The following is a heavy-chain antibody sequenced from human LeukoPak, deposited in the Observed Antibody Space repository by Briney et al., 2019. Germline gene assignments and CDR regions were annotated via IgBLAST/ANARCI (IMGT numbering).Heavy chain of an antibody. D-gene: IGHD3-10*01. CDR1: GYSFTSYW. J-gene: IGHJ5*02. CDR2: IDPSDSYT. CDR3: ARQPGAGWFDP. Sequence: GESLKISCKGSGYSFTSYWISWVRQMPGKGLEWMGRIDPSDSYTNYSPSFQGHVTISADKSISTVYLQWGSPKASDTAMYYCARQPGAGWFDPWGQGTLVTVSS. V-gene: IGHV5-10-1*01.